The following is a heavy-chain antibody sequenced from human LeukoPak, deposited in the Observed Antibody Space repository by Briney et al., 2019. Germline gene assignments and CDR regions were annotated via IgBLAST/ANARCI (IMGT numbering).Heavy chain of an antibody. J-gene: IGHJ4*02. V-gene: IGHV6-1*01. D-gene: IGHD6-19*01. CDR3: ASEYSSGWSLLYYFDY. Sequence: SQTLSLTCAISGDSVSINSAAWNWIRQPPSRGLEWLGRTYYRSKWYNDYAVSVKSRITINPDTSKNQFSLQLNSVTPEDTAVYYCASEYSSGWSLLYYFDYWGQGTLVTVSS. CDR2: TYYRSKWYN. CDR1: GDSVSINSAA.